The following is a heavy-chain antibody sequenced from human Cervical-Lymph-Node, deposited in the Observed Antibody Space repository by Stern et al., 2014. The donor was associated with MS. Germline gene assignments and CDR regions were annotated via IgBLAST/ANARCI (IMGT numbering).Heavy chain of an antibody. D-gene: IGHD3-10*01. CDR1: GG. J-gene: IGHJ5*02. Sequence: QMQLVQSGAEVKKPGSSVKVSCKSSGGISWVRQAPGQGLEWMGGVIPFVGNSNYAQKFQGRVTITADTSTNTPYLHLSRLTSADTAVYYCARGSGDNWFGPWGQGTLVTVSS. V-gene: IGHV1-69*06. CDR3: ARGSGDNWFGP. CDR2: VIPFVGNS.